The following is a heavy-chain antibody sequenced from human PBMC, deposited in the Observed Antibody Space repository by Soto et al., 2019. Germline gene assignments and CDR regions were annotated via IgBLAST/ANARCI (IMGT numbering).Heavy chain of an antibody. J-gene: IGHJ3*01. CDR3: ARPGSYMIVASEL. V-gene: IGHV1-3*01. CDR1: GYTFISYA. Sequence: QVPLVQSGAEVKKPGASVNISCKASGYTFISYAIHWARQAPGQRLEWMGWINAGNGNTKYSQKSQGRVTIARDTSASTVYMASSSLRSEDTATYYCARPGSYMIVASELWCQGTTVTGSS. CDR2: INAGNGNT. D-gene: IGHD3-22*01.